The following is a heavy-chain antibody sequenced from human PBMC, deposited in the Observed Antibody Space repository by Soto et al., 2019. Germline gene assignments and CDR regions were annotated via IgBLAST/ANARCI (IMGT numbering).Heavy chain of an antibody. Sequence: ASVKVSCKASGYTFTSYGISWVRQAPGQGLEWMGWISAYNGNTNYAQKLQGRVTMTTGTSTSTAYMELRSLRSDDTAVYYCARDGPKLYYYYGMDVWGQGTTVTVSS. CDR1: GYTFTSYG. D-gene: IGHD1-1*01. CDR3: ARDGPKLYYYYGMDV. J-gene: IGHJ6*02. CDR2: ISAYNGNT. V-gene: IGHV1-18*01.